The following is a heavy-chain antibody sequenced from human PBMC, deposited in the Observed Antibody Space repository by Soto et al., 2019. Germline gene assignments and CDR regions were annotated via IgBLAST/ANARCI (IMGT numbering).Heavy chain of an antibody. CDR2: IYYSGST. D-gene: IGHD1-26*01. V-gene: IGHV4-61*08. Sequence: ASETLSLTCTVSGGSISSGGYYWSWIRQHPGKGLEWIGYIYYSGSTNYNPSLKSRVTMSVDTSKNQFSLKLSSVTAADTAVYFCARDKGSYGWFDPWGQGTLVTVSS. CDR3: ARDKGSYGWFDP. CDR1: GGSISSGGYY. J-gene: IGHJ5*02.